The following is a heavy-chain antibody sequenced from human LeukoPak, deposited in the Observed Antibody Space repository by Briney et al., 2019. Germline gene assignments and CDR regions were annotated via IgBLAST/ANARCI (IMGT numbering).Heavy chain of an antibody. CDR2: IYPGDSDT. V-gene: IGHV5-51*01. CDR1: GYSFTSYW. J-gene: IGHJ4*02. D-gene: IGHD3-22*01. Sequence: GESLKISCKGSGYSFTSYWIGWVRQMPGKGLEWMGIIYPGDSDTRYSPSFQGQVTISADKSISTAYLQWSSLKASDTAMYYCARVYYDSSGYTKFDCWGQGTLVTVSS. CDR3: ARVYYDSSGYTKFDC.